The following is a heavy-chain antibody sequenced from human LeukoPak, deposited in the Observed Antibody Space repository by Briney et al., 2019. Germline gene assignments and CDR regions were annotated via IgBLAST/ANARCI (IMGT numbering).Heavy chain of an antibody. CDR1: GFTFSSYG. CDR2: ITGSGSHT. Sequence: QAGGSLRLSCAASGFTFSSYGMSWVRQAPGKGLEWVSTITGSGSHTYYADSVKGRFTISRDNSKNTLYLQMNSLRAEDTALYYCAKGPKGWYFDLWGRGTLVTVSS. CDR3: AKGPKGWYFDL. V-gene: IGHV3-23*01. J-gene: IGHJ2*01.